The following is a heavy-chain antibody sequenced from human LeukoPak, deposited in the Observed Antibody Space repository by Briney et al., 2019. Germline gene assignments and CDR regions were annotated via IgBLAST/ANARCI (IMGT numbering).Heavy chain of an antibody. CDR1: GITFSTYA. D-gene: IGHD4-17*01. CDR3: TRDPNGDYVGAFDM. CDR2: IRGSGGGT. J-gene: IGHJ3*02. Sequence: GGSLRLSCAASGITFSTYAMTWVRQAPRKGLHWVSSIRGSGGGTDYADSVKGRFTISRDNSRDTLFLQMNSLRAEDTALYYCTRDPNGDYVGAFDMWGPGTMVTVSS. V-gene: IGHV3-23*01.